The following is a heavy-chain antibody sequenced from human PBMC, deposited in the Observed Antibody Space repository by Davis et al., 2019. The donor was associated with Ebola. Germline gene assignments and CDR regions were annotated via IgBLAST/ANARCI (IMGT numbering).Heavy chain of an antibody. V-gene: IGHV1-2*02. Sequence: AASVKVSCKASGYTFTSYYMHWERQAPGQGLEWMGWINPNSGGTNYAQKFQGRVTMTRDTSISTAYMELSRLRSDDTAVYYCARDIVVVPAAQYYYYGMDVWGQGTTVTVSS. CDR3: ARDIVVVPAAQYYYYGMDV. CDR2: INPNSGGT. CDR1: GYTFTSYY. D-gene: IGHD2-2*01. J-gene: IGHJ6*02.